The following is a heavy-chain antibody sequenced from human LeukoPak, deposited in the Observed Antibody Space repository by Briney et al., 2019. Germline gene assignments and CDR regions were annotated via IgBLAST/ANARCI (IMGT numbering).Heavy chain of an antibody. J-gene: IGHJ4*02. CDR2: IKSKSDGGTT. Sequence: GGSLRRSCAASGFTFTNAWMSWVRQGPGKGLEWVGRIKSKSDGGTTEYAAPVKGRFTISRDDSKNTLYLQMNSLKTEDTAVYYCTTYSITMVRGVLGYGGQGTPVTVSS. V-gene: IGHV3-15*01. CDR1: GFTFTNAW. CDR3: TTYSITMVRGVLGY. D-gene: IGHD3-10*01.